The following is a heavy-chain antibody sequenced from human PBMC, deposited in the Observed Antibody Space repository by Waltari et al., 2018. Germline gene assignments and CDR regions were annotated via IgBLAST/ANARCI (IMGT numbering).Heavy chain of an antibody. CDR3: ARLYCSGGSCYDFDY. J-gene: IGHJ4*02. V-gene: IGHV4-39*01. Sequence: QLQLQESGPGLVKPSETLSLTCTVSGGSISSSSYYWGWLRQPPGKGLEWIGSIYYSGSTYYNPSLKSRVTISVDTSKNQFSLKLSSVTAADTAVYYCARLYCSGGSCYDFDYWGQGTLVTVSS. D-gene: IGHD2-15*01. CDR2: IYYSGST. CDR1: GGSISSSSYY.